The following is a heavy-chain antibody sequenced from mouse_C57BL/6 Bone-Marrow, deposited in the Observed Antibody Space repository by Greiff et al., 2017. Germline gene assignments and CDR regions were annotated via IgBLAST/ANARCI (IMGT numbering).Heavy chain of an antibody. CDR3: TRAPIWYFDV. Sequence: DVHLVESGEGLVKPGGSLKLSCAASGFTFSSYAMSWVRQTPEKRLEWVAYISSGGDYIYYADTVKGRFTISRDNAMNTLYLQMSSLKSEDTAMYYCTRAPIWYFDVWGTGTTVTVSS. CDR1: GFTFSSYA. J-gene: IGHJ1*03. CDR2: ISSGGDYI. V-gene: IGHV5-9-1*02.